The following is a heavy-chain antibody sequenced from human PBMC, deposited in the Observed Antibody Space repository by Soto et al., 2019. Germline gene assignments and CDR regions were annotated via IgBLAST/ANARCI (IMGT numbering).Heavy chain of an antibody. J-gene: IGHJ4*02. CDR3: ARADGSGSYYIY. Sequence: GGSLRLSCAASGFTFSEYYMSWIRQAPGKGLEWVSYISNTGSPTYYADSLQGRFIVSRDNAKNSLYLQMNSLRAEDTAVYYCARADGSGSYYIYWGQGTLVTVSS. D-gene: IGHD3-10*01. CDR1: GFTFSEYY. CDR2: ISNTGSPT. V-gene: IGHV3-11*01.